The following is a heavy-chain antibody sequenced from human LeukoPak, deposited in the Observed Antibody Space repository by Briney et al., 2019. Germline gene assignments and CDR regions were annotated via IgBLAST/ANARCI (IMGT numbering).Heavy chain of an antibody. CDR1: GFTFSSYA. D-gene: IGHD3-22*01. CDR2: ITSSGAAT. J-gene: IGHJ4*02. Sequence: GGSLRLSCAASGFTFSSYAMSWVRQAPGKGLEWVASITSSGAATYYADSVKGRFTISRDNCDNTLYFQMNSRRAEDTAVYYCAKDRPNYYGSNGHYYKLNGDCWGQGTLGTVSS. CDR3: AKDRPNYYGSNGHYYKLNGDC. V-gene: IGHV3-23*01.